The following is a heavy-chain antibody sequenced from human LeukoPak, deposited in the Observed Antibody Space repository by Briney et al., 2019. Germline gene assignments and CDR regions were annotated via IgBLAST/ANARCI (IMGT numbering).Heavy chain of an antibody. V-gene: IGHV1-8*03. J-gene: IGHJ3*01. CDR2: VNPDNGNT. CDR3: ARRGLVAGIYDLVYGFDL. D-gene: IGHD3/OR15-3a*01. CDR1: GYSFTTFH. Sequence: ASVKVSCKAAGYSFTTFHMNWVRQAPGQGPEWMGWVNPDNGNTGFAQKFQGRVTITQNSSVTTVYMELSSLTSDDTAVYYCARRGLVAGIYDLVYGFDLWGQGTMVTVSS.